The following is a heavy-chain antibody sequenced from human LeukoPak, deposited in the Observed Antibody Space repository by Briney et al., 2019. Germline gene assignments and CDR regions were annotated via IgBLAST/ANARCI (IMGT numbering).Heavy chain of an antibody. CDR2: ISYAGSDK. CDR3: ARDAKVKGYCSGGACFSDGMDV. J-gene: IGHJ6*02. V-gene: IGHV3-30*04. D-gene: IGHD2-15*01. CDR1: EFTFSRYA. Sequence: PGGSLRLSCAASEFTFSRYAMHWVRQAPGKGLEWVAVISYAGSDKYYADSVKGRFTTSTDNSKNTLYLQMNSVRVEDTPVYYCARDAKVKGYCSGGACFSDGMDVWGQGTTVTVSS.